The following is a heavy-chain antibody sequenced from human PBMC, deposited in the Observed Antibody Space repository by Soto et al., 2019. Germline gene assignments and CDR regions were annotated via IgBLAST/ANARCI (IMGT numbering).Heavy chain of an antibody. V-gene: IGHV3-49*04. J-gene: IGHJ6*02. CDR1: GVTFGGHA. CDR2: IRSKAYGGTT. Sequence: HPGGSVGLSCIGSGVTFGGHAMRWVRQGPGKGLEWVGFIRSKAYGGTTEYAASVKGRFTISRDDSNSIAYLQMNSLKTEDTAVYYCQYQLLTYYYGMDVWGQGTTVTVSS. D-gene: IGHD2-2*01. CDR3: QYQLLTYYYGMDV.